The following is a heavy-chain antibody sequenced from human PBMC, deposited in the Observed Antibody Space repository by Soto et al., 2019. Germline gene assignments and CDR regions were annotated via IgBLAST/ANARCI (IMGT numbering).Heavy chain of an antibody. D-gene: IGHD6-6*01. CDR2: IIPIFGAA. J-gene: IGHJ6*02. Sequence: AASVKVSCKASGGTFSNYAISWVRQAPGQGLEWMGGIIPIFGAATYAQKFQGRVRVTADKYRGIAYMEVSSLRSEDTAVYYCARGPGLYSSSDEFYFYSMDVWGQGTTVTVSS. V-gene: IGHV1-69*06. CDR3: ARGPGLYSSSDEFYFYSMDV. CDR1: GGTFSNYA.